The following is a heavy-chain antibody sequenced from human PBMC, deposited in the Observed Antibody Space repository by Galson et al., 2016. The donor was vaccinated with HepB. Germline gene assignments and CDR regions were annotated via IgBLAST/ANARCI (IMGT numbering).Heavy chain of an antibody. CDR2: IYSGSNT. V-gene: IGHV3-53*01. D-gene: IGHD4-17*01. Sequence: SLRLSCAASGFTVSSHHMSWVRQAPGKGLEWVSVIYSGSNTYYADSVKGRFTISRDNSKNTLFLQMNSLRAEDSAVYYCARDDYGTVAYWGQGTLVTVSS. CDR1: GFTVSSHH. J-gene: IGHJ4*02. CDR3: ARDDYGTVAY.